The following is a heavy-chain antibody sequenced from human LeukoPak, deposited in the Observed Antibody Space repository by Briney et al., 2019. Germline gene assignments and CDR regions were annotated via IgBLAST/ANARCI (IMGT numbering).Heavy chain of an antibody. Sequence: SETLSLTCTVSGGSISGYYWSWLRQPPGKGLEWIGYIYYSGSTKYNPSLKSRVTISVDASKNQFSLRLSSLTAADTAVYYCARGALDTKTRFDSWGQGALVTVSS. J-gene: IGHJ4*02. CDR1: GGSISGYY. D-gene: IGHD5-18*01. CDR2: IYYSGST. CDR3: ARGALDTKTRFDS. V-gene: IGHV4-59*01.